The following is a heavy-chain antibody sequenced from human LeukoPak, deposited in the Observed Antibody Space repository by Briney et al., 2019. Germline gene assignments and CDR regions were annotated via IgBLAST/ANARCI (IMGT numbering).Heavy chain of an antibody. CDR1: GYTFTSYG. J-gene: IGHJ4*02. Sequence: GASVKVSCKASGYTFTSYGISWVRQAPGQGLEWMGWISAYNGNTNYAQKLQGRVTMTTDTSTSTAYMELRSLRSDDTAVYYCAYTSAYCGGDCYSLDYWAREPWSPSPQ. CDR2: ISAYNGNT. CDR3: AYTSAYCGGDCYSLDY. V-gene: IGHV1-18*01. D-gene: IGHD2-21*02.